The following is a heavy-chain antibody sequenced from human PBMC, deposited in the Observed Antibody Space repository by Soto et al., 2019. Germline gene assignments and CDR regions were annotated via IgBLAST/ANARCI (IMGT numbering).Heavy chain of an antibody. CDR1: GFTFDDYT. J-gene: IGHJ6*02. CDR3: SKDKQKYYGMDA. D-gene: IGHD6-13*01. CDR2: INWDGGDT. Sequence: AGGSLRLSCAASGFTFDDYTMHWVRQAPGKGLEWVSLINWDGGDTYYADSVKGRFTISRDNSKNSLYLQMNSLTTEDTALYYCSKDKQKYYGMDAWGQGTTVTVSS. V-gene: IGHV3-43*01.